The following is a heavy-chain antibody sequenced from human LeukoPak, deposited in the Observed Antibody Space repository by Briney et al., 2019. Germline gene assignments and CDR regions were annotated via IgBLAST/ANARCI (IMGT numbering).Heavy chain of an antibody. Sequence: GGSLRLSCVASGFTFSSYSMNWVRQAPGKGLEWVSSISRSSSYINYADSLKGRFTISRDNAKNSVYLQMNSLRAEDTAVYYCARVYQGVAIFDGIDYWGQGTLVTVSS. V-gene: IGHV3-21*01. D-gene: IGHD3-3*01. CDR2: ISRSSSYI. CDR3: ARVYQGVAIFDGIDY. J-gene: IGHJ4*02. CDR1: GFTFSSYS.